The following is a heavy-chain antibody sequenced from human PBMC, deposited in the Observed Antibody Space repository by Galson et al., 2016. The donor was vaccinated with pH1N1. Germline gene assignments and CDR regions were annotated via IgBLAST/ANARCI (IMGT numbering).Heavy chain of an antibody. CDR3: VRARLDKVNSWPPFSHYYYMDV. Sequence: SLRLSCAASGFIFYAYEMTWVRQAPGKGLEWLSYISTSGSDIYYADSVKGRFTISRDNAKNSLVLQMNNLRVEDTAVYYCVRARLDKVNSWPPFSHYYYMDVRGKGTTVTVSS. V-gene: IGHV3-48*03. D-gene: IGHD2/OR15-2a*01. CDR1: GFIFYAYE. CDR2: ISTSGSDI. J-gene: IGHJ6*03.